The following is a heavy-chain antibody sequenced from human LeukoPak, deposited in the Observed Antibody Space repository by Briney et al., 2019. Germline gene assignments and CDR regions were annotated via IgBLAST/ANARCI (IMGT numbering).Heavy chain of an antibody. J-gene: IGHJ4*02. CDR2: INHSGST. Sequence: PSETLSLTCAVYGGSFSDYYWSCIRQPPGKGLEWIGEINHSGSTNYNPSLKSRVTISVDTSKNQFSLKLSSVTAADTAVYYCASWDPKTEHYGPGGGHRDYWGQGTLVTVSS. D-gene: IGHD3-10*01. V-gene: IGHV4-34*01. CDR3: ASWDPKTEHYGPGGGHRDY. CDR1: GGSFSDYY.